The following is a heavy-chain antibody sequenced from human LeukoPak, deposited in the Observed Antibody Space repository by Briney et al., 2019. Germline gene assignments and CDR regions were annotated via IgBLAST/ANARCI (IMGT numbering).Heavy chain of an antibody. CDR3: ARGSHMYYYDSSGYYGGGSFDY. V-gene: IGHV1-69*04. D-gene: IGHD3-22*01. Sequence: SVKVSCKASGGTFSSYDISWVRQAPGQGLEWMGRIIPILAIANYAQKFQGRVTITADKSTSTAYMELSSLRSEDTAVYYCARGSHMYYYDSSGYYGGGSFDYWGQGTLVTVSS. CDR2: IIPILAIA. CDR1: GGTFSSYD. J-gene: IGHJ4*02.